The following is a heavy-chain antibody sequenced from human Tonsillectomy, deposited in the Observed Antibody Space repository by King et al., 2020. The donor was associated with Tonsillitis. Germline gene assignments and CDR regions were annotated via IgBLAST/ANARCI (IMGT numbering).Heavy chain of an antibody. V-gene: IGHV3-30*02. J-gene: IGHJ4*02. CDR2: IRYDGSNK. CDR1: GFTFSSHG. Sequence: VQLVQSGGGVVQPGGSLRLSCAASGFTFSSHGMHWVRQAPGKGLEWVAFIRYDGSNKYYADSVKGRFTISRDNSKNTLYLQMNSLRAEDTAVYYCALTTVTSSLDYWGQGTLVTVSS. D-gene: IGHD4-17*01. CDR3: ALTTVTSSLDY.